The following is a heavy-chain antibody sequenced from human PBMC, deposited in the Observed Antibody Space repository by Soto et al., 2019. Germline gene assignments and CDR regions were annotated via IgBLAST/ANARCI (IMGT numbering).Heavy chain of an antibody. CDR3: ARGRIAAAGITYYFDY. J-gene: IGHJ4*02. D-gene: IGHD6-13*01. Sequence: PSETLSLTCAVYGGSFSGYYWSWIRQPPGKGLEWIGEINHSGSTNYNPSLKSRVTISVDTSKNQFSLKLSSVTAADTAVYYCARGRIAAAGITYYFDYWGQGTLVTVSS. CDR2: INHSGST. CDR1: GGSFSGYY. V-gene: IGHV4-34*01.